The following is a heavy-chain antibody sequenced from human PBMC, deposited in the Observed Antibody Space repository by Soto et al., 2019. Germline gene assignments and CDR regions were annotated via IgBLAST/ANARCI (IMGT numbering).Heavy chain of an antibody. J-gene: IGHJ6*02. D-gene: IGHD6-13*01. CDR3: ARDGAADGYYYYGMDV. CDR2: IIPIFGTA. V-gene: IGHV1-69*13. Sequence: GASVKVSCKASGGTFSSYAISWVRQAPGQGFEWMGGIIPIFGTANYAQKFQGRVTITADESTSTAYMELSSLRSEDTAVYYCARDGAADGYYYYGMDVWGQGTTVTVSS. CDR1: GGTFSSYA.